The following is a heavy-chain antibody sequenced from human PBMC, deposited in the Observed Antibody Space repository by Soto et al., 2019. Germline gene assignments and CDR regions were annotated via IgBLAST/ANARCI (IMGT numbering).Heavy chain of an antibody. CDR3: ARGLRTTVTPWYFDL. J-gene: IGHJ2*01. Sequence: QVQLQQWGAGLLKPSETLSLTCAVYGGSFSGYYWSWIRQPPGTGLEWIGEINHSGSTNYNPSLKSRVTISVDTSKNQFSLKLSSVTAADTAVYYCARGLRTTVTPWYFDLWGRGTLVTVSS. V-gene: IGHV4-34*01. CDR2: INHSGST. D-gene: IGHD4-17*01. CDR1: GGSFSGYY.